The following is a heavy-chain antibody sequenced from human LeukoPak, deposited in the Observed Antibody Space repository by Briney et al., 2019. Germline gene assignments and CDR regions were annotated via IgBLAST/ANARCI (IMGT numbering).Heavy chain of an antibody. V-gene: IGHV3-33*01. CDR2: IWYDGSNK. J-gene: IGHJ4*02. CDR3: ARDRGSSDVLASFDS. CDR1: GFTFSTYG. Sequence: GGSLRLSCAASGFTFSTYGMHWVRQAPGKGLEWVALIWYDGSNKYFADSVKGRFTISRDNSKSTLYLQMNSLRGEDTAVYHCARDRGSSDVLASFDSWGQGTLVTVSS. D-gene: IGHD2-8*02.